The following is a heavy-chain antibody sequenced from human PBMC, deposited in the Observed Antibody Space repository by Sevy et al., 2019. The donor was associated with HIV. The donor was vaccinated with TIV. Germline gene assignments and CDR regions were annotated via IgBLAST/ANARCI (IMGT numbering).Heavy chain of an antibody. CDR2: INPNSGGT. V-gene: IGHV1-2*06. CDR3: ARAGTYYYGSGSYYSSYYYYYGMDV. J-gene: IGHJ6*02. CDR1: GYTFTGYY. D-gene: IGHD3-10*01. Sequence: ASVKVSCKASGYTFTGYYMHWVRQAPGQGLEWMGRINPNSGGTNYAQKFQGRVTMTRDTSISTACKERSRLRSVDTAVYYCARAGTYYYGSGSYYSSYYYYYGMDVWGQGTTVTVSS.